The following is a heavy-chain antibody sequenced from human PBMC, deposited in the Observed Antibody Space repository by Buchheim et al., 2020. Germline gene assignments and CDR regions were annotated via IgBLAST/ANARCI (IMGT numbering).Heavy chain of an antibody. V-gene: IGHV3-66*02. CDR3: ATRITIFGVVIGDFDY. CDR1: GFTVSSNY. CDR2: IYSGGST. J-gene: IGHJ4*02. D-gene: IGHD3-3*01. Sequence: EVQLVESGGGLVQPGGSLRLSCAASGFTVSSNYMSWVRQAPGKGLEWVSDIYSGGSTYYAVAAKGRFTISRDNSKNTLYLQMNSLRAEDTAVYYCATRITIFGVVIGDFDYWGQGTL.